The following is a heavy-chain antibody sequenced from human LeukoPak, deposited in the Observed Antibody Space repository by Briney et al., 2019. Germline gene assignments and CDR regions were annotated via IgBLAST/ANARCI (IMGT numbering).Heavy chain of an antibody. J-gene: IGHJ4*02. CDR3: ATQRGSYLWGTDFDY. CDR1: GYTFTGYY. CDR2: INPNSGDT. V-gene: IGHV1-2*02. D-gene: IGHD3-16*01. Sequence: ASVKVSFKASGYTFTGYYMHWVRQAPGQGLEWMGWINPNSGDTKYAQKFQGRVTMTRDTPISTAYMELSRLRSDDTAVYYCATQRGSYLWGTDFDYWGQGTLVTVSS.